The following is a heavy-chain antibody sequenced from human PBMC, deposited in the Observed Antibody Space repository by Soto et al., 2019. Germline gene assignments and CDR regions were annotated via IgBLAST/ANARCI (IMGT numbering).Heavy chain of an antibody. V-gene: IGHV3-7*05. Sequence: GGSLRLSCVASGFNFSNHLMTWVRQAPGKGLEWVATIKQRGSEESYVDSVKGRFTISRDNAESSLFLQMNSLTGEDTAIYFCVKGGYTTSFYWYDWGQGTLVTVSS. CDR2: IKQRGSEE. D-gene: IGHD3-22*01. CDR1: GFNFSNHL. CDR3: VKGGYTTSFYWYD. J-gene: IGHJ4*02.